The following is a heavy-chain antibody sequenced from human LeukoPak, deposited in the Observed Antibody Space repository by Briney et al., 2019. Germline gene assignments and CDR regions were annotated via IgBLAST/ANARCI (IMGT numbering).Heavy chain of an antibody. CDR2: INPKSGGT. V-gene: IGHV1-2*02. Sequence: ASVKVSCKASGYTFTGYYMHWVRQAPGQGLEWVAWINPKSGGTNYAQKFQGRATMTSDTSITTVYMELSRLRSGDTAVYYCARRVFSGWGYYFDYWGQGTLVTVSS. CDR3: ARRVFSGWGYYFDY. J-gene: IGHJ4*02. D-gene: IGHD6-19*01. CDR1: GYTFTGYY.